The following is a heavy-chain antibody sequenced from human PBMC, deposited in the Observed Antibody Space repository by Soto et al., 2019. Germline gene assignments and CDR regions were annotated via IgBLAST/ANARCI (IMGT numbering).Heavy chain of an antibody. CDR1: GGSISSGGYY. CDR2: TYYTGTS. V-gene: IGHV4-31*03. Sequence: QVQLQESGPGLVKPSQTLSLTCTVSGGSISSGGYYWSWIRQHPGKGLVCIGYTYYTGTSYFNPFIKSRVTISAAPSTNQFSLKLRSVTAAGSAMYYCARAPDHWGPGTLVTVSS. CDR3: ARAPDH. J-gene: IGHJ4*02.